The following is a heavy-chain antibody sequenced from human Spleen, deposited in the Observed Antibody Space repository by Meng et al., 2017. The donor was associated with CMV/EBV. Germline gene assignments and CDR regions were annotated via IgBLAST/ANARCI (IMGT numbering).Heavy chain of an antibody. V-gene: IGHV3-30*02. CDR1: GFTFSGYG. J-gene: IGHJ4*02. CDR2: IRYDGSNK. CDR3: ARGVPHFDY. Sequence: RSCAASGFTFSGYGMHWVRQAPGKGLEWVAFIRYDGSNKYYADSVKGRFTISRDNSKNTLYLQMNSLRAEDTAVYYCARGVPHFDYWGQGTLVTVSS. D-gene: IGHD1-1*01.